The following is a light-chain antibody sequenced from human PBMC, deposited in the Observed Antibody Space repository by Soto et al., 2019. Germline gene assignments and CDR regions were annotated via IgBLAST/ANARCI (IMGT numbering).Light chain of an antibody. V-gene: IGKV1-5*03. CDR1: QSIGSW. J-gene: IGKJ2*01. Sequence: DIQMTQSPSTLSASVGDRVTITCRASQSIGSWLAWYQQKPGKAPNLLIYTASTLESGVPSRFSGSGSWTEFTLTISSLQPDDFATFYCQQYNSDSHTFGQGTKLEIK. CDR2: TAS. CDR3: QQYNSDSHT.